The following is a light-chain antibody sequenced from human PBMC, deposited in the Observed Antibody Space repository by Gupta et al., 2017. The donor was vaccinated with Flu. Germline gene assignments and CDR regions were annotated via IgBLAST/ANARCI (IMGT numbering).Light chain of an antibody. CDR2: EGS. CDR1: SSDVGSYNL. CDR3: CSYAGSGTYYV. V-gene: IGLV2-23*01. Sequence: SSDVGSYNLVPWYQQYPGKAPKLMIYEGSKRPSGVSNRFSGSKSGNTASLTISGLQADDEADYYCCSYAGSGTYYVFGTGTKVTVL. J-gene: IGLJ1*01.